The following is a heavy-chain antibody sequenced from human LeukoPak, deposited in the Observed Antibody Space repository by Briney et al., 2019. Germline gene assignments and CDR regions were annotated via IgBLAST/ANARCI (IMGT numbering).Heavy chain of an antibody. D-gene: IGHD3-10*01. Sequence: PSETLSLTCAVHGGSFSGYYWSWIRQPPGKGLEWIGEINHSGSTNYKPSLKSRVTISVDTSKNQFSLKLSSVTAADTAVYYCAIYGSGSYSIDYWGQGTLVTVSS. CDR2: INHSGST. V-gene: IGHV4-34*01. J-gene: IGHJ4*02. CDR3: AIYGSGSYSIDY. CDR1: GGSFSGYY.